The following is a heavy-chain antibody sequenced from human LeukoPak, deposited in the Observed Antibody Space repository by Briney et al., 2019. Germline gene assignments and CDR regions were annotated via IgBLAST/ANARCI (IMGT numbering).Heavy chain of an antibody. CDR3: ASLAAAGRNAFDI. Sequence: GASVKVSCKASGYTFTSYYMHWVRQAPGQGPEWMGIINPSGGSTSYAQKFQGRVTMTRDTSTSTVYMELSSLRSEDTAVYYCASLAAAGRNAFDIWGQGTMVTVSS. D-gene: IGHD6-13*01. V-gene: IGHV1-46*01. CDR1: GYTFTSYY. J-gene: IGHJ3*02. CDR2: INPSGGST.